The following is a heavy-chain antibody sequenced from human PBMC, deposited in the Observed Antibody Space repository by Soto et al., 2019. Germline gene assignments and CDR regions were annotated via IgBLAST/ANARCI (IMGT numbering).Heavy chain of an antibody. CDR1: GFTFSSYG. J-gene: IGHJ5*02. Sequence: QVQLVESGVGVVQPGRSLRLSCAASGFTFSSYGMHWVRQAPGKGLEWVAVISYDGSNKYYADSVKGRFTISRDNSKNPLYLQMNSLRAEDTAVYYCAKGCPNCAAAGKGNWFDPWGQGTLVTVSS. CDR3: AKGCPNCAAAGKGNWFDP. CDR2: ISYDGSNK. D-gene: IGHD6-13*01. V-gene: IGHV3-30*18.